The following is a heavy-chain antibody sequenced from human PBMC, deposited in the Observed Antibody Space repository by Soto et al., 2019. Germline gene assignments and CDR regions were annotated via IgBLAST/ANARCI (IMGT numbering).Heavy chain of an antibody. Sequence: SETLSLTCTVSGGSISSYYWSWIRQPPGKGLEWIGYIYYSGSTNYNPSLKSRVTISVDTSKNQFSLKLSSVTAADTAVYYCARLNSGYDTYYYYYYYMDVWGKGTTVTVSS. J-gene: IGHJ6*03. CDR3: ARLNSGYDTYYYYYYYMDV. D-gene: IGHD5-12*01. CDR2: IYYSGST. CDR1: GGSISSYY. V-gene: IGHV4-59*01.